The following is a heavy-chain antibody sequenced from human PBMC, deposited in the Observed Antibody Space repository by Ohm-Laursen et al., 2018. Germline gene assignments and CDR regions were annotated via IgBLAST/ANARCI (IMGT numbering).Heavy chain of an antibody. D-gene: IGHD6-19*01. V-gene: IGHV3-21*01. CDR2: ISSSGSYI. CDR3: ARAIAAAVAGIDWYFDL. J-gene: IGHJ2*01. Sequence: SLRLSCAASGFTFRSYSMNWVRQASGKGLEWVSSISSSGSYIYYADSVRGRLTVSRDNAKNSLYLQMNSLRAEDTAVYYCARAIAAAVAGIDWYFDLWGRGTLVTASS. CDR1: GFTFRSYS.